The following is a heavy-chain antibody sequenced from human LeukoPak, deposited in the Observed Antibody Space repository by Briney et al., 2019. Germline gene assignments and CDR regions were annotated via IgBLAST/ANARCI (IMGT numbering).Heavy chain of an antibody. Sequence: GASVKVSCKASGYTFTSYDINWVRQAPGQGLEWMGWINPNSGGTNYAQTFQGGVTMTRNTSISTAYMELSRLRSDDTAVYYCSLVRGNHWFDPWGQGALVTVSS. CDR3: SLVRGNHWFDP. CDR2: INPNSGGT. CDR1: GYTFTSYD. V-gene: IGHV1-2*02. J-gene: IGHJ5*02. D-gene: IGHD3-10*01.